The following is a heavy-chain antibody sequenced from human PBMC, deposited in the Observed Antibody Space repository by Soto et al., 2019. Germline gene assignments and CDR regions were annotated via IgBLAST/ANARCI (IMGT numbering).Heavy chain of an antibody. D-gene: IGHD3-10*01. J-gene: IGHJ6*02. CDR3: ARGPYYYGSGSYYNQPTSPSNYYGMDV. V-gene: IGHV4-38-2*01. Sequence: SETLSLTCAVSGYSISMGYYGGWSRQPPGKGREGGGRISHSGSTNYNTSIERRVIISVDASENQFSMKLSSVTAADTAVYYCARGPYYYGSGSYYNQPTSPSNYYGMDVWGQGTTVTVSS. CDR1: GYSISMGYY. CDR2: ISHSGST.